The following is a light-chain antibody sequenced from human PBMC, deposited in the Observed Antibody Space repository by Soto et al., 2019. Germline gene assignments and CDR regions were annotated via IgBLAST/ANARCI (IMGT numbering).Light chain of an antibody. V-gene: IGKV3-15*01. CDR3: QQYVHWPPST. CDR1: QSISTK. Sequence: EILMTQSPATLSVSAGERATLSCRASQSISTKLAWYQQKPGQAPRLLIYDASTRATGIPARFSGSGSGTDFSLTISNLQSEDFALYYCQQYVHWPPSTFGPGTKVDIK. CDR2: DAS. J-gene: IGKJ3*01.